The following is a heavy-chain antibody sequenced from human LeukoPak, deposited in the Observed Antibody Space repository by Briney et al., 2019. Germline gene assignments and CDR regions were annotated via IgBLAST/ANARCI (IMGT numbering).Heavy chain of an antibody. D-gene: IGHD1-26*01. CDR1: AFSLNAYN. Sequence: GGSLRLSCAASAFSLNAYNMNWVRQAPGKGLEWVSSISYTGTYIYYADSVKGRFTISRDNAQNSLYLQMDSLRAEDTAIYYCVRDRGTYRPIDYWGQGTLVTVST. CDR2: ISYTGTYI. CDR3: VRDRGTYRPIDY. V-gene: IGHV3-21*04. J-gene: IGHJ4*02.